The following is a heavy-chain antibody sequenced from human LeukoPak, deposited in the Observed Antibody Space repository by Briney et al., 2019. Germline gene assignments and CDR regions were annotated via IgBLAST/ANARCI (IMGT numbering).Heavy chain of an antibody. CDR3: ARHVLQLLWFGEASGPISWFDP. Sequence: GGSLRLSCAASGFTFSSYNMNWVRQAPGKGREWVSSISSSSSYIYYADSVRGRFTISRDNAKNSLYLQINSLRAEDTAVYYCARHVLQLLWFGEASGPISWFDPWGEGTLVAVSS. J-gene: IGHJ5*02. D-gene: IGHD3-10*01. CDR2: ISSSSSYI. V-gene: IGHV3-21*04. CDR1: GFTFSSYN.